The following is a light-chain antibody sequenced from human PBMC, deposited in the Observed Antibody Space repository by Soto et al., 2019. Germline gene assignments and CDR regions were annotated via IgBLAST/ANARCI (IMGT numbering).Light chain of an antibody. CDR1: QSISTY. V-gene: IGKV1-39*01. CDR2: GAY. Sequence: DIHLTQSPSSLSAAVGDRVTITCRAIQSISTYLNWYQQKPGKAPKLLIYGAYSLQSGVPSRFRGSGSGTDFTLTISSLQPEDFATYFCQESYSDPPWTCGQGTKVDIK. CDR3: QESYSDPPWT. J-gene: IGKJ1*01.